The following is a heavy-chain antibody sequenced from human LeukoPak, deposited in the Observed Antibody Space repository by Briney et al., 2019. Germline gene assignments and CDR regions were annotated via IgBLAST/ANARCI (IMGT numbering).Heavy chain of an antibody. J-gene: IGHJ4*02. Sequence: GGSLRLSCAASGFTFSKNAMRWVRQTPGKGLEWVSPISDSGLSTYYADSVKGRFTISRDNSKSTLYLQMNSLRAEDTAVYYCAKVPEFFGDYFDYWGQGTLVTVSS. CDR1: GFTFSKNA. CDR3: AKVPEFFGDYFDY. CDR2: ISDSGLST. V-gene: IGHV3-23*01. D-gene: IGHD3-10*01.